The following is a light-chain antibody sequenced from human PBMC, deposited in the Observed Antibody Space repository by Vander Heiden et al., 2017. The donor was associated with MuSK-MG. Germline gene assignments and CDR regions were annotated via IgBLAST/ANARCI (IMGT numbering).Light chain of an antibody. CDR2: DVS. J-gene: IGLJ2*01. CDR1: SRDVGGYNY. Sequence: QSALTQPASVSGSPGQSITISCTGPSRDVGGYNYVSWYQQHPGNAPNLMIYDVSNRPSGVSPRFSGSKSGNTAALTISGLQAEDEADYYCSSYTSSSTLVVFGGGTKLTVL. CDR3: SSYTSSSTLVV. V-gene: IGLV2-14*03.